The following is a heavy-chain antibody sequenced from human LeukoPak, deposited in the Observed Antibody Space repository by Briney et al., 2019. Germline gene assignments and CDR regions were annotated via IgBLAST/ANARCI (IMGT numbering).Heavy chain of an antibody. J-gene: IGHJ6*02. CDR1: GFTFSSYS. Sequence: PGGSLRLSCAASGFTFSSYSMNWVRQAPGKGLEWVSSISSSSSYIYYADSVKGRFTISRDNAKNSLYLQMNSLRAGDTAVYYCARANNWNDTDYYYGMDVWGQGTTVTVSS. V-gene: IGHV3-21*01. CDR2: ISSSSSYI. CDR3: ARANNWNDTDYYYGMDV. D-gene: IGHD1-20*01.